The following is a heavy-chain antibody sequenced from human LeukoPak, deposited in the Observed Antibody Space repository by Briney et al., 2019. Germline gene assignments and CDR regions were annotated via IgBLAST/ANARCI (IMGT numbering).Heavy chain of an antibody. CDR3: SRVTRSYDAFDI. V-gene: IGHV4-59*01. Sequence: SETLSLTCTVSGDSISSYYWSWVRQPPGKGLEWVGYIYYRGSTNYNPSLKSRVTISVDTSKNQFSLTLSSVTAVDTAVYYCSRVTRSYDAFDIWGQGTMVTFSS. J-gene: IGHJ3*02. CDR1: GDSISSYY. D-gene: IGHD3-3*01. CDR2: IYYRGST.